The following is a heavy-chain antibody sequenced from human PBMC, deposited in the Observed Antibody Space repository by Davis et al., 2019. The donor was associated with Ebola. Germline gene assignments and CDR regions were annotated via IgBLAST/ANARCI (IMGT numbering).Heavy chain of an antibody. V-gene: IGHV3-72*01. Sequence: PGGSLRLSCAASGFTFSDHYMDWVRQAPGKGLEWVGRSRNKANSYTTEYAASVKGRFTISTDDSKSIAYLQMNSLKTEDTAVYYCTRGRSYGHPYYFDYWGQGTLVAVSS. CDR2: SRNKANSYTT. D-gene: IGHD5-18*01. J-gene: IGHJ4*02. CDR3: TRGRSYGHPYYFDY. CDR1: GFTFSDHY.